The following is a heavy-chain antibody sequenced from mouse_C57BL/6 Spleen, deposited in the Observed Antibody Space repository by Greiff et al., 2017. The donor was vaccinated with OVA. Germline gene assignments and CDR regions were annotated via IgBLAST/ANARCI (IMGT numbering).Heavy chain of an antibody. CDR3: TRDGNYPLWYFDV. CDR1: GFTFSSYA. CDR2: ISSGGDYI. Sequence: EVQLQESGEGLVKPGGSLKLSCAASGFTFSSYAMSWVRQTPEKRLEWVAYISSGGDYIYYADTVKGRFTISRDNARNTLYLQMSSLKSEDTAMYYCTRDGNYPLWYFDVWGTGTTVTVSS. V-gene: IGHV5-9-1*02. D-gene: IGHD2-1*01. J-gene: IGHJ1*03.